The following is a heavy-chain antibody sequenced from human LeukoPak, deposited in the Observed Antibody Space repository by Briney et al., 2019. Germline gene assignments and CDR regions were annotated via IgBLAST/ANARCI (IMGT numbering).Heavy chain of an antibody. J-gene: IGHJ4*02. CDR2: IIPIFGTA. CDR3: ARTYGDSSGYRGGGDY. Sequence: AASVKVSCKASGGTFSSYAISWVRQAPGQGLEWMGGIIPIFGTANYAQKFQGRVTITTDESKSTAYMELSSLRSEDTAVYYCARTYGDSSGYRGGGDYWGQGTLVTVSS. CDR1: GGTFSSYA. D-gene: IGHD3-22*01. V-gene: IGHV1-69*05.